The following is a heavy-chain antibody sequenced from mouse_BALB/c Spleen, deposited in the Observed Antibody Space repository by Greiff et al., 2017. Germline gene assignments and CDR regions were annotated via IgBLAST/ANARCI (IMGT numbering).Heavy chain of an antibody. Sequence: QVQLQQSGPGLVAPSQSLSITCTVSGFSLTSYGVPWVRQPPGKGLEWLGVIWAGGSTNYNSALMSRLSISKDNSKSQVFLKMNSLQTDDTAMYYCAREDDYDPAWFAYWGQGTLVTVSA. CDR3: AREDDYDPAWFAY. V-gene: IGHV2-9*02. J-gene: IGHJ3*01. D-gene: IGHD2-4*01. CDR2: IWAGGST. CDR1: GFSLTSYG.